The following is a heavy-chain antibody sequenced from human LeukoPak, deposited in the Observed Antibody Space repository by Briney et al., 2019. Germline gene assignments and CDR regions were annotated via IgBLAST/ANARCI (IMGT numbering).Heavy chain of an antibody. D-gene: IGHD3-3*01. CDR3: AREMGRFLEWSYDAFDI. CDR2: ISYDGSNK. V-gene: IGHV3-30-3*01. CDR1: GFTFSSYA. Sequence: GGSLRLSCAASGFTFSSYAIHWVRQAPGKGLEWVAVISYDGSNKYYADSVKGRFTISRDNSKNTLYLQMNSLRAEDTAVYYCAREMGRFLEWSYDAFDIWGQGTMVTVSS. J-gene: IGHJ3*02.